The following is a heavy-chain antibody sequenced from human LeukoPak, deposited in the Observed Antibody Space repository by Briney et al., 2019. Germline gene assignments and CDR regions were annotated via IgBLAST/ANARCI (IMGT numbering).Heavy chain of an antibody. V-gene: IGHV1-46*01. CDR2: INPSGGST. J-gene: IGHJ5*02. D-gene: IGHD2-2*01. Sequence: ASVKVSCKASGYTFTSYYMHWVRQAPGQGLEWMGIINPSGGSTSYAQKFQGRVTMTRDTSTSTVYMELSSLRSEDTAVYYCARENCSSTSCQNWFVPWGQGTLVTVSS. CDR1: GYTFTSYY. CDR3: ARENCSSTSCQNWFVP.